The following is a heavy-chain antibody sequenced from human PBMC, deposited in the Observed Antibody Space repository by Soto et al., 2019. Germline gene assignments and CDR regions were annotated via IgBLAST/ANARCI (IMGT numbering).Heavy chain of an antibody. CDR3: ARRYGYSFDY. CDR1: GGSISSYY. J-gene: IGHJ4*02. V-gene: IGHV4-59*08. CDR2: IYNSGRT. D-gene: IGHD1-1*01. Sequence: QVQLQESGPGLVKPSETLSLTYTVSGGSISSYYWSWIRQPPGKGLEWIGYIYNSGRTNYNHSLKSRVTISVDTSKNQFPLKLSSVTAADTAVYFCARRYGYSFDYWGQGNLVTVSS.